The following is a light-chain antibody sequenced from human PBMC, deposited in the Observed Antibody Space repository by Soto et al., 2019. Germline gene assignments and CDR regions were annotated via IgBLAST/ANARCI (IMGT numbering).Light chain of an antibody. Sequence: EIVFTQSPAPPSLSPGERATLSCRASQSVSSYLAWYQQKPGQAPRLLIYDTSYRATGIPDRFSGSGSGTDFTLTISRLEPEDFAVYYCQQYGSSPRTFGQGTKVDIK. J-gene: IGKJ1*01. V-gene: IGKV3-20*01. CDR1: QSVSSY. CDR2: DTS. CDR3: QQYGSSPRT.